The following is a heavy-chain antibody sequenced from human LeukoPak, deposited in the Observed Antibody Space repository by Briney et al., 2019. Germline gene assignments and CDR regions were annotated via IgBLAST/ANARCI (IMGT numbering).Heavy chain of an antibody. J-gene: IGHJ3*02. D-gene: IGHD6-6*01. CDR3: AREYSSSSRAFDI. CDR1: GYSISSGYY. Sequence: SETLSLTCAVSGYSISSGYYWGWIRQPPGKGLEWIGSIYRNGNTYYNPSLKSRVTISVDTSKNQFSLKLSSVTAADTAVSYCAREYSSSSRAFDIWGQGTMVTVSS. CDR2: IYRNGNT. V-gene: IGHV4-38-2*02.